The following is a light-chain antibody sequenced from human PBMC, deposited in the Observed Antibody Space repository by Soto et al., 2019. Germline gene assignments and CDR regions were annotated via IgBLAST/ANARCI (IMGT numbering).Light chain of an antibody. V-gene: IGKV3-15*01. CDR3: HQYNNWPPWT. J-gene: IGKJ1*01. Sequence: IVMPQSPATLSVSPGERATLSCRSSRGISSNLAWYQQKPGQAPRLLIYDASTRATGIPARFSGSGSGTEFTLTISSLQSEDFAVYYCHQYNNWPPWTFGQGTKVDIK. CDR1: RGISSN. CDR2: DAS.